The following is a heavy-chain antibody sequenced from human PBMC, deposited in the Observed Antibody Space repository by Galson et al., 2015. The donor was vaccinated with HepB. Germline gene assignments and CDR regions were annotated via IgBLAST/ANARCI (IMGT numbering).Heavy chain of an antibody. Sequence: SLRLSCAASGFTFSGSAMHWVRQASGKGLEWVGRIRSKANSYATAYAASVKGRFTISRDDSKNTAYLQMNSLKTEDTAVYYCTRRVVQGVIITRDYWGQGTLVTVSS. CDR2: IRSKANSYAT. CDR3: TRRVVQGVIITRDY. V-gene: IGHV3-73*01. CDR1: GFTFSGSA. J-gene: IGHJ4*02. D-gene: IGHD3-10*01.